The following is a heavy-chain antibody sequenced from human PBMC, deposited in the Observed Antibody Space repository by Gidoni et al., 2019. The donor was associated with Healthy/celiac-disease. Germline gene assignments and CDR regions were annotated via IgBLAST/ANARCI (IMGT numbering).Heavy chain of an antibody. J-gene: IGHJ6*02. CDR3: ASPRIAAAGTHYYYYGMDV. V-gene: IGHV4-39*01. CDR1: GGSIRRSSYY. CDR2: IYYSGST. D-gene: IGHD6-13*01. Sequence: QLQLQESGPGLVKPSETLSLTCTVSGGSIRRSSYYWGWIRHPPGKGLEVIGSIYYSGSTYYNPSLKSRVTISVDTSKNQFSLKLSSVTAADTAVYYCASPRIAAAGTHYYYYGMDVWGQGTTVTVSS.